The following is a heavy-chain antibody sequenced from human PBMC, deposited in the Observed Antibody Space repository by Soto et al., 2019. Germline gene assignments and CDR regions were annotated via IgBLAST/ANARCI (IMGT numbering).Heavy chain of an antibody. CDR3: ASSRAGATTSYFDS. V-gene: IGHV3-48*01. CDR1: GFTFTSHS. D-gene: IGHD5-12*01. J-gene: IGHJ4*02. Sequence: EVQLVESGGGLVQPGGSLRLSCEASGFTFTSHSMNWVRQAPGKGLEWVSYISSSSSAIYYADSVKGRFTISRDNAKSSLYLQMNSLRAEDTAIYYCASSRAGATTSYFDSWGQGTLVTVSS. CDR2: ISSSSSAI.